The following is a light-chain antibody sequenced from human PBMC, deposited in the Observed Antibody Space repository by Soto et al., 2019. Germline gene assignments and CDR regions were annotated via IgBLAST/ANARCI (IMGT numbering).Light chain of an antibody. J-gene: IGKJ4*01. Sequence: EVVLTQSPGTLSLSPGEIATLSFRASQSVPGSHLAWYQQKPGQAPRLLLYGASTRATGIPDRFSGSGSGTDFTLTISRLEPEDFAVYYCQQYGSSPLTFGGGTKVDIK. V-gene: IGKV3-20*01. CDR3: QQYGSSPLT. CDR2: GAS. CDR1: QSVPGSH.